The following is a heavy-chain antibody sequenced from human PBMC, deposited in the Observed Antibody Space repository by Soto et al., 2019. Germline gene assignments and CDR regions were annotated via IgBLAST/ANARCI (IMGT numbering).Heavy chain of an antibody. D-gene: IGHD3-16*01. Sequence: SETLSLTCTVSGGSISSYYWSWIRQPPGKGLEWIGYMSYSGSTNYSPSLKSRVTISIDTSRDQISLKLSSVTAADTAVYYCARGWGPGDAFDIWGQGIKVTVSS. CDR3: ARGWGPGDAFDI. V-gene: IGHV4-59*01. J-gene: IGHJ3*02. CDR1: GGSISSYY. CDR2: MSYSGST.